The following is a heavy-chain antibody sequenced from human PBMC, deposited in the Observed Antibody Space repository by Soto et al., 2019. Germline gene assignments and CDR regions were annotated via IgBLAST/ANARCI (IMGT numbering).Heavy chain of an antibody. D-gene: IGHD2-2*01. CDR2: ICHTGKT. Sequence: TLSLTCAVCGDAIYIGGYYWTWIRQHPGKGLEWIGYICHTGKTYYNLSLESRVTMSVDTSKNQFSLKLASVTAADTAVYYCWIDGSTTATEIDTWGQGNLVTV. CDR3: WIDGSTTATEIDT. V-gene: IGHV4-31*11. J-gene: IGHJ5*02. CDR1: GDAIYIGGYY.